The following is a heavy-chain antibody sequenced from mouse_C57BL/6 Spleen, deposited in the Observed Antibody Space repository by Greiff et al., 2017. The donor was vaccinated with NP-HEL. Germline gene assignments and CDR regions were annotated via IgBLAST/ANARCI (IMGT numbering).Heavy chain of an antibody. V-gene: IGHV7-3*01. CDR3: ARSITTVVATSDY. CDR1: GFTFTDYY. J-gene: IGHJ2*01. CDR2: IRNKANGYTT. Sequence: EVHLVESGGGLVQPGGSLSLSCAASGFTFTDYYMSWVRQPPGKALEWLGFIRNKANGYTTEYSASVKGRFTISRDNSQSILYLQMNALRAEDSATYYCARSITTVVATSDYWGQGTTLTVSS. D-gene: IGHD1-1*01.